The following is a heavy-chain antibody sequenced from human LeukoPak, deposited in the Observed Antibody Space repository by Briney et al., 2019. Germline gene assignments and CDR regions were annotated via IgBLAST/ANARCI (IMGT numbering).Heavy chain of an antibody. D-gene: IGHD6-19*01. J-gene: IGHJ4*02. V-gene: IGHV4-38-2*02. CDR2: FFHSGNN. Sequence: SETLSLTCTVSGYSTTSGYYWAWIRQSPGKGLEWIGSFFHSGNNFYNPSLRRRVTISLGTSRNHFSLKLNSVTAADTAVYYCARRGYASGWHAYDSWGQGVLVAVSS. CDR3: ARRGYASGWHAYDS. CDR1: GYSTTSGYY.